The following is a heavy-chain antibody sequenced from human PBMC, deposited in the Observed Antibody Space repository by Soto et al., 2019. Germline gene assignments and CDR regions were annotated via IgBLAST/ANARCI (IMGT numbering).Heavy chain of an antibody. J-gene: IGHJ4*02. Sequence: EVQLLDSGGGLVQPGGSLRLSCGASGFTFSSYAMNWVRQAAGKGLEWVSVISGSGDSTYYADSVKGRFTISRDNSKNTLYLQMNSLRAEDTAVYYCARRGPGTYFDYWGQGTLVTVSS. CDR2: ISGSGDST. D-gene: IGHD6-13*01. CDR1: GFTFSSYA. CDR3: ARRGPGTYFDY. V-gene: IGHV3-23*01.